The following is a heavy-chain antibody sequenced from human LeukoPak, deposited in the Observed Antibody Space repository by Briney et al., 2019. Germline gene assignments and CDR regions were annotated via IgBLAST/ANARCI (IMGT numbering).Heavy chain of an antibody. CDR1: GGSVSRGGYY. CDR3: ARGSMVRGATNRVNYGMDV. D-gene: IGHD3-10*01. J-gene: IGHJ6*02. V-gene: IGHV4-34*01. CDR2: INHSGST. Sequence: SETLSLTCTVSGGSVSRGGYYWNWIRQPPGKGVEWIGEINHSGSTNYNPSLKSRVTISVDTSKNQFSLKLSSVTAADTAVYYCARGSMVRGATNRVNYGMDVWGQGTTVTVSS.